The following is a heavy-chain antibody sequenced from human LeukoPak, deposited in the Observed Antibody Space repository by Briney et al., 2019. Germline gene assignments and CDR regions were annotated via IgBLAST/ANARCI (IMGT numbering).Heavy chain of an antibody. D-gene: IGHD3-22*01. J-gene: IGHJ4*01. CDR1: GGTFSSYA. CDR2: IIPIFGTA. Sequence: SVKVSCKASGGTFSSYAISWVRQAPGQGLEWMGGIIPIFGTANYAQKFQGRVTITADESTSTAYMELSSLRSGDTAVYYCARDGYYDSSGYFGAWDYWGQGTLVTVSS. CDR3: ARDGYYDSSGYFGAWDY. V-gene: IGHV1-69*01.